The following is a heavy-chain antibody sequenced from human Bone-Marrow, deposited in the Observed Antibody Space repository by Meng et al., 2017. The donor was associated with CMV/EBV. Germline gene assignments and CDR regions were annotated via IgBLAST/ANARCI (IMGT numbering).Heavy chain of an antibody. J-gene: IGHJ6*02. CDR2: ISSSSSTI. D-gene: IGHD1-26*01. V-gene: IGHV3-48*04. Sequence: GGSLRLSCAASGFTFSSYSMNWVRQAPGKGLEWVSYISSSSSTIYYADSVKGRFTISGDNAKNSLYLQMNSLRAEDTAVYYCARQSGNPRIYYYYYGMDVWGQGTTVTVSS. CDR1: GFTFSSYS. CDR3: ARQSGNPRIYYYYYGMDV.